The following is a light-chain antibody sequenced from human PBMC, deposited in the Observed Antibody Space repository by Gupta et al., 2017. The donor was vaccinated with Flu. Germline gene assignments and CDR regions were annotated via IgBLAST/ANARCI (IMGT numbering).Light chain of an antibody. CDR1: QSVSSD. Sequence: ERATLSCRARQSVSSDLAWYQQKPGQAPRLLIHGASTRATGIAARFSGSGSGTEFTLTISSLQSEDFAVYYCQQYRNWPPTTFGQGTKVEIK. CDR3: QQYRNWPPTT. V-gene: IGKV3-15*01. J-gene: IGKJ1*01. CDR2: GAS.